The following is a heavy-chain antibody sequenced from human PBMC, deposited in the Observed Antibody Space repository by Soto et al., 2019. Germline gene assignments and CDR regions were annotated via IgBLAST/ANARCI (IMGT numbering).Heavy chain of an antibody. Sequence: ASVKVSCKASGYTFTSYAMHWVRQAPGQRLEWMGWINAGNGNTKYSQKFQGRVTIARDTSASTAYMELSSLRSEDTAVYYCATAIADDAFDIWGRGTMVTVSS. V-gene: IGHV1-3*01. CDR3: ATAIADDAFDI. J-gene: IGHJ3*02. CDR2: INAGNGNT. D-gene: IGHD2-2*01. CDR1: GYTFTSYA.